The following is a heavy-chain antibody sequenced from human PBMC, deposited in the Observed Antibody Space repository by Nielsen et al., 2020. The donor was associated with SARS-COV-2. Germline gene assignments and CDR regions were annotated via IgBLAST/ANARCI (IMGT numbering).Heavy chain of an antibody. V-gene: IGHV5-51*01. D-gene: IGHD6-13*01. CDR1: GYSFTSYW. CDR2: IYPGDSDT. CDR3: ARPSITYSSSWYYFDY. Sequence: GESLKISCKGSGYSFTSYWIGWVRQMPGKGLEWMGIIYPGDSDTRYSPSFQGQVTISADKSISTAYLQWSSLKASDTAMYYCARPSITYSSSWYYFDYWGQGTLVTVSS. J-gene: IGHJ4*02.